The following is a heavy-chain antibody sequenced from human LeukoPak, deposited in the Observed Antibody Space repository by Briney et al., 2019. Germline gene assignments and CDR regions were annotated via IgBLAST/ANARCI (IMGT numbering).Heavy chain of an antibody. J-gene: IGHJ6*02. Sequence: ASVKVSCKASGYTFTSYGISWVRQAPGQGLEWMGWISAYNGNTNYAQKLQGRVTMTTDTSTSTAYMELRSLRSDDTAVYYCARTYSSGWYGDYYYGMDVWGQGTTVTVSS. D-gene: IGHD6-19*01. CDR3: ARTYSSGWYGDYYYGMDV. V-gene: IGHV1-18*01. CDR2: ISAYNGNT. CDR1: GYTFTSYG.